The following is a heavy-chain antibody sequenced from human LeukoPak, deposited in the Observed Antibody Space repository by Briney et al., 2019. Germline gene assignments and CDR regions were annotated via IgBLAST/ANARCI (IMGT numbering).Heavy chain of an antibody. Sequence: ASVKLSCKASGYTFTGYYMHWVRQAPGQGLEWMGWINPNSGGTNYAQKFQGRVTMTRDTSISTAYMELSRLRSDDTAVYYCARVFAVAGTRRVYFQHWGQGSLVTVSS. V-gene: IGHV1-2*02. CDR1: GYTFTGYY. CDR2: INPNSGGT. CDR3: ARVFAVAGTRRVYFQH. D-gene: IGHD6-19*01. J-gene: IGHJ1*01.